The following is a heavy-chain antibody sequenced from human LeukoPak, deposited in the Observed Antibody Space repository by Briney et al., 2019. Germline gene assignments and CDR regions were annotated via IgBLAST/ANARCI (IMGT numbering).Heavy chain of an antibody. Sequence: GGSLRLSCAASGCTFSSYGMSWVRKAPGKGLEWVANIKQDGSEKYYVDSVKGRFTISRDNSKNSLYLQMNSLRAEDTAVYYCARARDPLYYYDSSRNDAFHIWGQGTMVTVSS. J-gene: IGHJ3*02. CDR3: ARARDPLYYYDSSRNDAFHI. V-gene: IGHV3-7*01. CDR1: GCTFSSYG. CDR2: IKQDGSEK. D-gene: IGHD3-22*01.